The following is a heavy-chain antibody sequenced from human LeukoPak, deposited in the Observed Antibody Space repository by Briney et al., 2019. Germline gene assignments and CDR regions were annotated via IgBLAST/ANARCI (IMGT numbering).Heavy chain of an antibody. CDR1: GGSFSGYY. D-gene: IGHD3-10*01. CDR2: INHSGST. V-gene: IGHV4-34*01. J-gene: IGHJ3*02. Sequence: SETLSLTCAVYGGSFSGYYWSWIRQPPGKGLEWIGEINHSGSTNYNPSLKSRVTISVDTSKNQFSLKLSSVTAADTAVYYCARPLVRGLRGDAFDIWGQGAMVTVSS. CDR3: ARPLVRGLRGDAFDI.